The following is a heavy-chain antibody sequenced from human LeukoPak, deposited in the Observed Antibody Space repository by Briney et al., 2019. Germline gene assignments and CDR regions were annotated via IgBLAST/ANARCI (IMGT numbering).Heavy chain of an antibody. D-gene: IGHD4-17*01. Sequence: GGSLRLSCAASGFTVNSNYMTWARQAPGKGLEWVSLIYSTGTTYYADSVKGRFTISRDNSKNTLYLQMNSLRAEDTAVYYCARLVIDYGDRRLDYWGQGTLVTVSS. CDR2: IYSTGTT. V-gene: IGHV3-66*02. CDR3: ARLVIDYGDRRLDY. CDR1: GFTVNSNY. J-gene: IGHJ4*02.